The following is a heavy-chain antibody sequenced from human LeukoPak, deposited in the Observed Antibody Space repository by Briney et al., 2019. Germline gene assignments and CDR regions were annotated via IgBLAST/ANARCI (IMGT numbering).Heavy chain of an antibody. CDR1: GFTFSSYG. CDR2: ISYDGSNK. J-gene: IGHJ4*02. CDR3: XXXXXXXYRPDY. Sequence: PGGSLRLSCAASGFTFSSYGMHWVRQAPGKGLEWVAVISYDGSNKYYADSVKGRFTISRDNSKNTLYLQMNSLRAEDTAVYYCXXXXXXXYRPDYWGQGTLVTVSS. V-gene: IGHV3-30*03.